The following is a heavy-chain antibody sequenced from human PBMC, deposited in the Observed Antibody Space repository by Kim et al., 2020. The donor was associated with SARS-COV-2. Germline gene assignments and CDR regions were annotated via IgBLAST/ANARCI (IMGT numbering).Heavy chain of an antibody. CDR2: INPSGGST. CDR3: ARVLDYYDSVGYLAY. V-gene: IGHV1-46*01. CDR1: GYTFTSYY. Sequence: ASVKVSCKTSGYTFTSYYLHWVRQAPGQGLEWMGIINPSGGSTTYAQGFQGRVTMTRATSTGTIYMELSSLRPEDTAVYYCARVLDYYDSVGYLAYWGQG. D-gene: IGHD3-22*01. J-gene: IGHJ4*02.